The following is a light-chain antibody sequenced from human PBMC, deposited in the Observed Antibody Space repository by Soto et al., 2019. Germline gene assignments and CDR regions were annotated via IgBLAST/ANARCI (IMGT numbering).Light chain of an antibody. CDR1: QSISAW. CDR2: GAS. CDR3: QQTSIIPRP. J-gene: IGKJ1*01. Sequence: DIKVNKSPATLSTYVGDRVSINCRASQSISAWLAWYQQKPGKAPKLLIYGASSLQSGVPSRFSGSGSGTDFTLTISSLQPEDFGPYYCQQTSIIPRPFG. V-gene: IGKV1-39*01.